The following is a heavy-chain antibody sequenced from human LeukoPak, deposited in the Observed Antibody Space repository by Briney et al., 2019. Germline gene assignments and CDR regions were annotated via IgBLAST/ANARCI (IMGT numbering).Heavy chain of an antibody. V-gene: IGHV3-53*01. CDR3: ASLWFGELLPFG. D-gene: IGHD3-10*01. CDR1: GFTVSSNY. J-gene: IGHJ4*02. CDR2: IYSGGST. Sequence: GGSLRLSCAASGFTVSSNYMSWVRQAPGKGLEWVSVIYSGGSTYYADSVKGRFTISRDNSKNTLYLQMNSLRAEDTAVYYCASLWFGELLPFGWGQGTLVTVSS.